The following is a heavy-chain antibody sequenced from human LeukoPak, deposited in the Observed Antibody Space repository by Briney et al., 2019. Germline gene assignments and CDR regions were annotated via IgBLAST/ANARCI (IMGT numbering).Heavy chain of an antibody. Sequence: GGSLRLSCTVSGFTFGDYAINWVRQAPGKGLEWVGFIRSKAFGGTAEYAASVKGRFIISRDDSKSIAYLQMNSLKTEDTAVYYCTRDRGSSTLGDYWGQGTLVTVSS. CDR3: TRDRGSSTLGDY. J-gene: IGHJ4*02. V-gene: IGHV3-49*04. CDR1: GFTFGDYA. D-gene: IGHD7-27*01. CDR2: IRSKAFGGTA.